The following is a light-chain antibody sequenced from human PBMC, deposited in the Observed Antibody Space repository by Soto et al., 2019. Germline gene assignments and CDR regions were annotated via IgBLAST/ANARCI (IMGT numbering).Light chain of an antibody. Sequence: DIQMTQSPSTLSASVGDRVTITCRASQSISSWLAWYQQKPGKAPKLLIYKASSLESGVPSRFSGSGSGTEFTLTISSLQPDDFATYYCQQYNSYRPWTFGQGTKVDI. V-gene: IGKV1-5*03. CDR2: KAS. CDR3: QQYNSYRPWT. J-gene: IGKJ1*01. CDR1: QSISSW.